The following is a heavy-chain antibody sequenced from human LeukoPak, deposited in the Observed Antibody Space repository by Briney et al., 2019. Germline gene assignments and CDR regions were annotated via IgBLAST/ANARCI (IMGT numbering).Heavy chain of an antibody. Sequence: RPGGSLRLSCAASGFAFTTYAMSWVRQAPGKGLEWVSAISPGGRDTYYADSVKGRLTISRDNSKNTLYLQMNSLRAEDTAVYYCASLRLVSGSLSDFDYWGQGTLVTVSS. V-gene: IGHV3-23*01. J-gene: IGHJ4*02. CDR1: GFAFTTYA. CDR3: ASLRLVSGSLSDFDY. D-gene: IGHD1-26*01. CDR2: ISPGGRDT.